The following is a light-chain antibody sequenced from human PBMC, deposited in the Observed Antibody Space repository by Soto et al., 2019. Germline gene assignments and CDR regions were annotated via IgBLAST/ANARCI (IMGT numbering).Light chain of an antibody. J-gene: IGKJ4*01. CDR3: HQRSNWPLT. Sequence: EIVLTQSPGTLSLSPGERATLSCRASQSVSSSYLAWYQQKPGQAPRLVMYDVSKRATGIPARFSGSGSGTDFTLTISSLEPEDFAVYYCHQRSNWPLTFGGGTKLEIK. CDR1: QSVSSSY. V-gene: IGKV3D-20*02. CDR2: DVS.